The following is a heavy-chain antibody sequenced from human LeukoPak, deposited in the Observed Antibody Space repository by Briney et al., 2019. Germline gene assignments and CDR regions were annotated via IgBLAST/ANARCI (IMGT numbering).Heavy chain of an antibody. CDR2: FDPEDCET. Sequence: ASVPVSCKVSGYTLTELSMHWVRQAPGKGLEWMGGFDPEDCETLYAQKFQGRVTMTEDTSTDTAYMELSSLRSEDTAVYYCATVGRRGITIFGVVPHDAFDIWGQGTMVTVSS. D-gene: IGHD3-3*01. J-gene: IGHJ3*02. V-gene: IGHV1-24*01. CDR3: ATVGRRGITIFGVVPHDAFDI. CDR1: GYTLTELS.